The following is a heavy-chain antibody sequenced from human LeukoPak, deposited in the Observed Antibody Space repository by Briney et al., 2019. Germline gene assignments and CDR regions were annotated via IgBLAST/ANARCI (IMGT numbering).Heavy chain of an antibody. V-gene: IGHV3-53*01. D-gene: IGHD6-13*01. CDR2: IYSGGST. J-gene: IGHJ4*02. CDR1: GFTVSSNY. Sequence: GGSLRLSCAASGFTVSSNYMSWVRQAPGKGLEWVSVIYSGGSTYYADSVKGRFTISRDNSKNTLYLQMNSQRAEDTAVYYCARDRAAAGLDYWGQGTLVTVSS. CDR3: ARDRAAAGLDY.